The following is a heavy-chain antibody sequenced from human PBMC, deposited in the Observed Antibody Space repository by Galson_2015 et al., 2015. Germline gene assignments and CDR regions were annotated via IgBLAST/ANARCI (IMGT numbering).Heavy chain of an antibody. CDR3: ARDHSAMARGVLDYFYAMDV. D-gene: IGHD3-10*01. J-gene: IGHJ6*02. CDR2: IYFSGST. Sequence: ATLSLTCRVSGGSINSYYWSWIRQPPGKGLEWIGYIYFSGSTSYSPSLKSRVTISLETSKKQFSLKLRSVTAADTARYFCARDHSAMARGVLDYFYAMDVWGQGTTVTVSS. V-gene: IGHV4-59*01. CDR1: GGSINSYY.